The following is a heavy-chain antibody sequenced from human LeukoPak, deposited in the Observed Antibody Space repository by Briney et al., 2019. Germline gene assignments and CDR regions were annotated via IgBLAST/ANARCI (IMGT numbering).Heavy chain of an antibody. CDR3: ARLTIYASGEDS. D-gene: IGHD2/OR15-2a*01. Sequence: SETLSLTCTVSGDSISSSSYYWGWIRQPPGKGLEWIGSIYYSGSTYYDPSLKSRVTISVDTSKNQFSLKLSSVTAADTAVYYCARLTIYASGEDSWGQGTLVTVSS. CDR2: IYYSGST. V-gene: IGHV4-39*01. J-gene: IGHJ4*02. CDR1: GDSISSSSYY.